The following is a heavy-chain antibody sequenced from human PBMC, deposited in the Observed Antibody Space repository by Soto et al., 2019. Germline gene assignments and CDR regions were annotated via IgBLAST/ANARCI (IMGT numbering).Heavy chain of an antibody. J-gene: IGHJ5*02. D-gene: IGHD6-13*01. CDR3: ARSGSYSSSWYYLGWFDP. V-gene: IGHV3-21*01. CDR2: ISSSSSYI. Sequence: NPGGSLRLSCAASGFTFSSYSMNWVRQAPGKGLEWVSSISSSSSYIYYADSVKGRLTISRDNAKNSLYLQMNSLRAEDTAVYYCARSGSYSSSWYYLGWFDPWGQGTLVTVSS. CDR1: GFTFSSYS.